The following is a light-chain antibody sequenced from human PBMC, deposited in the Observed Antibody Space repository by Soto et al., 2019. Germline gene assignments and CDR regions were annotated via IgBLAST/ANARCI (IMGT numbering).Light chain of an antibody. V-gene: IGLV2-14*01. J-gene: IGLJ1*01. CDR1: SSDVGGYNY. CDR3: SSYTSSSTGV. CDR2: DVS. Sequence: QSVRTQPASGSGSPVQSRTISCTGTSSDVGGYNYVSWYQQHPGKAPKLMIYDVSNRPSGVSNRFSGSKSGNTASLTISGLQAEDEADYYCSSYTSSSTGVFGTGTKVTVL.